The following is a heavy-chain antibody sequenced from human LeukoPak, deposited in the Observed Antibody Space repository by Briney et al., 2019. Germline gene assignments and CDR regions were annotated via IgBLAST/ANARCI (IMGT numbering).Heavy chain of an antibody. V-gene: IGHV1-2*06. CDR2: INPNSGGT. D-gene: IGHD3-22*01. Sequence: ASVKVSXKASGYTFTGYYMHWVRQAPGQGLEWMGRINPNSGGTNYAQKFQGRVTMTRDTSISTAYKELSRLRSDDTAVYYCARDRYYYDSSGQIDYWGQGTLVTVSS. CDR1: GYTFTGYY. J-gene: IGHJ4*02. CDR3: ARDRYYYDSSGQIDY.